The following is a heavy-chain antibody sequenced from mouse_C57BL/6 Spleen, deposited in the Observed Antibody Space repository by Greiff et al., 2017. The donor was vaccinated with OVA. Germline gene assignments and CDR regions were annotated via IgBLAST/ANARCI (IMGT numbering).Heavy chain of an antibody. CDR3: AGGGGEWGAMDY. J-gene: IGHJ4*01. V-gene: IGHV1-52*01. CDR1: GYTFTSYW. D-gene: IGHD1-1*02. CDR2: IDPSDSET. Sequence: QVQLQQPGAELVRPGSSVKLSCKASGYTFTSYWMHWVKQRPIQGLEWIGNIDPSDSETHYNQKFKDKATLTVDKSSSTAYMQLSSLTSEDSAVYYGAGGGGEWGAMDYWGQGTSVTVSS.